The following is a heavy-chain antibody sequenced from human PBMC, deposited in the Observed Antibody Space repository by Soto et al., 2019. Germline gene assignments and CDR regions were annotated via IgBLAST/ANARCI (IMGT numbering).Heavy chain of an antibody. D-gene: IGHD3-10*01. Sequence: QVQLVQSGAEVKKPGASVKVSCKASGYTFTSYAISWVRQAPGQGLEWMGWISAYNGNTNYAQKLQGIVTMTTITSTSTAYMELRSLRFDDTAVYYCARGWFGEFVNYFDFWGQGTLVTVSS. CDR1: GYTFTSYA. V-gene: IGHV1-18*01. CDR3: ARGWFGEFVNYFDF. CDR2: ISAYNGNT. J-gene: IGHJ4*02.